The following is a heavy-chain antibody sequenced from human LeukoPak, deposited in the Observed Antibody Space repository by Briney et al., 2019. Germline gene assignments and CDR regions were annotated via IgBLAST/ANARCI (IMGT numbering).Heavy chain of an antibody. CDR3: ARGRPTYGDLIDH. CDR2: ISTSGSTI. CDR1: GFTFSDYY. Sequence: GGSLRLSCAASGFTFSDYYMNWIRQAPGKGLEWVSYISTSGSTIYYADSVKGRFTISRDNAKNSLFLQMNSLRAEDTAVYYCARGRPTYGDLIDHWGQGTLVTVSS. D-gene: IGHD4-17*01. J-gene: IGHJ4*02. V-gene: IGHV3-11*01.